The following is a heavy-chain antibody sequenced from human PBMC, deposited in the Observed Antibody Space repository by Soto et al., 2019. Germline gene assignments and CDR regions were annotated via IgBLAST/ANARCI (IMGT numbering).Heavy chain of an antibody. Sequence: GASVKVSCKASGYAFTTYYMHWLRQAPGQGLEWMGIINPSSGSTSYAQKFQGRVAMTTDTSTSTVYMELSSLRSEDTAVYYCTRDTNTVRFYDTSGYLNCFDPWGQGTLVTV. CDR2: INPSSGST. CDR1: GYAFTTYY. D-gene: IGHD3-22*01. CDR3: TRDTNTVRFYDTSGYLNCFDP. J-gene: IGHJ5*02. V-gene: IGHV1-46*03.